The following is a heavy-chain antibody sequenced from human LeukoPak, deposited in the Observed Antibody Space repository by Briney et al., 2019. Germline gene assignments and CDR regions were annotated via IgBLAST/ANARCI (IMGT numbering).Heavy chain of an antibody. D-gene: IGHD3-16*02. CDR1: GGSTSNSNW. J-gene: IGHJ4*02. CDR3: AGETRYYDYVWGSYRAFDY. CDR2: IFYSGST. Sequence: SGTLSLTCAVSGGSTSNSNWWSWVRQPPGKGLEWIGEIFYSGSTNYNPSLKSRVTLSLDKSKNQFSLQLSSVTAADTAVYYCAGETRYYDYVWGSYRAFDYWGQGTLVTVSS. V-gene: IGHV4-4*02.